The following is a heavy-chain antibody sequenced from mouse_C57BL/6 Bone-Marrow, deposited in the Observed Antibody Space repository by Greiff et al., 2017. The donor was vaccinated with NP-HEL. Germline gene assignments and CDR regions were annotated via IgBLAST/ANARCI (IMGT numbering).Heavy chain of an antibody. CDR1: GFTFTSYW. Sequence: QVQLQQPGAELVKPGASVKLSCKASGFTFTSYWMQWVKQRPGQGLEWIGEIDPSDSYTNYNQKFKGKATLTVDTSSSTAYMQLSSLTSEDSARYCCARRRYGLYAMDYWGQGTSVTVSS. J-gene: IGHJ4*01. V-gene: IGHV1-50*01. CDR3: ARRRYGLYAMDY. CDR2: IDPSDSYT. D-gene: IGHD2-10*02.